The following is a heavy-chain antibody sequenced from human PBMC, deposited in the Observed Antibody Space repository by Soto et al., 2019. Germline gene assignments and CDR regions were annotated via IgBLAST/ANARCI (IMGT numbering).Heavy chain of an antibody. J-gene: IGHJ4*02. Sequence: SETLLFTCTVSGGSISCNNSYWSWIGQPPGRGMESFGRNSHRGSTYYNPSLKSRVTISVDTSKNQFSLKLSSVTAADTAVYYCARGRKPLRFFVRDPQGGYYFVYWDQGTLVTVSS. V-gene: IGHV4-39*01. CDR3: ARGRKPLRFFVRDPQGGYYFVY. CDR1: GGSISCNNSY. CDR2: NSHRGST. D-gene: IGHD3-3*01.